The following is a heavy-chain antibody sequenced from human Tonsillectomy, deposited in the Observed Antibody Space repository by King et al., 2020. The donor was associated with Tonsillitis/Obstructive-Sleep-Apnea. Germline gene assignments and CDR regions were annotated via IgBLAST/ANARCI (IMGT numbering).Heavy chain of an antibody. J-gene: IGHJ4*02. Sequence: VQLQQWGAGLLKPSETLSLTCAVYGGSFSGYYWSWIRQPPGKGLEWIGEINHSGSTNYNPSLKSRVTISVDTSKNQFSLKLSSVTAADTAVHYCARKITVIFGVVITQPFDYWGQGTLVTVSS. CDR2: INHSGST. D-gene: IGHD3-3*01. V-gene: IGHV4-34*01. CDR1: GGSFSGYY. CDR3: ARKITVIFGVVITQPFDY.